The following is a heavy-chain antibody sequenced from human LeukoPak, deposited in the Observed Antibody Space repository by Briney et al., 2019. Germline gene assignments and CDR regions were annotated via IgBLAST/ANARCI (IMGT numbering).Heavy chain of an antibody. J-gene: IGHJ4*02. CDR2: IYYSGGT. V-gene: IGHV4-39*07. CDR3: AGDYGDYYFDY. CDR1: GGSINSTSNY. D-gene: IGHD4-17*01. Sequence: SETLSLTCTVSGGSINSTSNYWGWIRQPPGKGLEWIGSIYYSGGTSYNPSLKSQVTISVATSKNQFSLKLSSVTAADTAVYFCAGDYGDYYFDYWGQGTLVTVSS.